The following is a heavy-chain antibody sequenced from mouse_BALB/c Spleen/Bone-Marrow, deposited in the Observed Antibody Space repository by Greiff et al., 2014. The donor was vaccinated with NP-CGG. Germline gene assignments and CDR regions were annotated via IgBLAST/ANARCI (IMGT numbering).Heavy chain of an antibody. D-gene: IGHD2-3*01. CDR3: ARGSMILNYFDY. J-gene: IGHJ2*01. Sequence: PEQGLEWIGRIDPYDSETHYNQKFKDKAILTVDKSSSTAYMQLSSLTSEDSAVYYCARGSMILNYFDYWGQGTTLTVSS. V-gene: IGHV1-74*01. CDR2: IDPYDSET.